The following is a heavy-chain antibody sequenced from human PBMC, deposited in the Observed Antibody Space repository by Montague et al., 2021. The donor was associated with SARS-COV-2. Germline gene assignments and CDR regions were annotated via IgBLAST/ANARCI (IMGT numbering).Heavy chain of an antibody. V-gene: IGHV4-34*01. CDR1: DGSFSDFY. Sequence: SETLSLTCAVFDGSFSDFYWSWIRQPPGKGLEWIGEINHSGTTXXXPSXKGRVTISVDTSKNQFSLKLNSVTAADAAVYYCASGDDNASGYLDVWGKGTMVTVSS. D-gene: IGHD3-22*01. J-gene: IGHJ6*03. CDR2: INHSGTT. CDR3: ASGDDNASGYLDV.